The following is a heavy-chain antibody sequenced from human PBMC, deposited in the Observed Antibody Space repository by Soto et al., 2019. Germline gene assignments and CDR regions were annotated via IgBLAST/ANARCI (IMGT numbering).Heavy chain of an antibody. CDR2: IIPIVGTA. V-gene: IGHV1-69*01. CDR1: GGTFSSYA. CDR3: ASDDRQQQRVYYYYYGIDV. Sequence: QVQLVQSGAEVKKPGSSVKVSCKASGGTFSSYAISWVRQAPGQGLEWMGGIIPIVGTAHYAQKFQGRVTITADESTSTAYMELSSLRSEDTAVYYCASDDRQQQRVYYYYYGIDVWGQGTTVTVSS. J-gene: IGHJ6*02. D-gene: IGHD6-13*01.